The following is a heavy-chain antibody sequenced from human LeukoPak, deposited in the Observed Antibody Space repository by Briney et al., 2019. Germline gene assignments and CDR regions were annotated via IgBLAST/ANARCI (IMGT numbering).Heavy chain of an antibody. V-gene: IGHV2-70*11. J-gene: IGHJ6*03. D-gene: IGHD3-22*01. CDR1: GFSLSTSGMC. CDR2: IDWDDDK. Sequence: SGPAVVKPTQTLTLTCTFSGFSLSTSGMCVSWIRQPPGKALEWLARIDWDDDKYYSTSLKTRLTISKDTSKNQVILTMTNMDPVDTATYYCARNRGMYYYDSSGYYYSYYYYMDVCCEGTTVTVSS. CDR3: ARNRGMYYYDSSGYYYSYYYYMDV.